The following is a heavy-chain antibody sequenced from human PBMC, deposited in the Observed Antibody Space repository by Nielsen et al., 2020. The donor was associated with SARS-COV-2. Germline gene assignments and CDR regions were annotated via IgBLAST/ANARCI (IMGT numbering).Heavy chain of an antibody. D-gene: IGHD5-18*01. CDR1: GGSISSSNW. CDR3: ARLDSYGYPYFDY. J-gene: IGHJ4*02. Sequence: GSLRLSCAVSGGSISSSNWWSWVRQPPGKGLEWIGEIYHSGSTNYNPSLKSRVTISVDKSKNQFSLKLSSVTAADTAVYYCARLDSYGYPYFDYWGQGTLVTVSS. CDR2: IYHSGST. V-gene: IGHV4-4*02.